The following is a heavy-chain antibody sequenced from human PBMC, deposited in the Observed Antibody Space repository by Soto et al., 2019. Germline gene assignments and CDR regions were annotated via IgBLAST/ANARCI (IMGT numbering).Heavy chain of an antibody. V-gene: IGHV2-5*01. CDR2: IYWNDEK. D-gene: IGHD4-4*01. Sequence: QITLKESGPTLVKPTQTLTLTCTFSGFSLTTDGVGVDWIRQPPGKAPEWLGLIYWNDEKRYRPSLQSRLTITKDTSRNQVVLTMTNMDPVDTATYYCAHRTTVPSGINWGQGTLVTVSS. CDR3: AHRTTVPSGIN. J-gene: IGHJ4*02. CDR1: GFSLTTDGVG.